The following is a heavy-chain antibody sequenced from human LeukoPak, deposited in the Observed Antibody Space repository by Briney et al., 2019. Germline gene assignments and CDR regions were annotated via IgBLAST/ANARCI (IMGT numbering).Heavy chain of an antibody. V-gene: IGHV4-34*01. CDR2: INHGVRT. CDR1: GGSFSDYS. J-gene: IGHJ6*03. D-gene: IGHD5-18*01. CDR3: GRGGYSYSISAWSRIGLGACPSKYSYNMDV. Sequence: SETLSLTCAVYGGSFSDYSWSGIRQPPGKGLEWMGEINHGVRTNHTPSLMSGVIMSVDTSKTQFSLKVSSVTAAHTAVCFSGRGGYSYSISAWSRIGLGACPSKYSYNMDVWGKGRTVT.